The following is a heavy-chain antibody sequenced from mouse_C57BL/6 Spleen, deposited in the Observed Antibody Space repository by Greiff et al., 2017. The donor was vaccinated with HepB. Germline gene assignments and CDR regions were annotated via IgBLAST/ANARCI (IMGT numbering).Heavy chain of an antibody. Sequence: VQLQQPGAELVMPGASVKLSCKASGYTFTSYWMHWVKQRPGQGLEWIGEIDPSDSYTNYNQKFKGKSTLTVDKSSSTAYMQLSSLTSEDAAVYYCARLEGRYFDVWGTGTTVTVSS. CDR1: GYTFTSYW. CDR3: ARLEGRYFDV. J-gene: IGHJ1*03. V-gene: IGHV1-69*01. D-gene: IGHD3-3*01. CDR2: IDPSDSYT.